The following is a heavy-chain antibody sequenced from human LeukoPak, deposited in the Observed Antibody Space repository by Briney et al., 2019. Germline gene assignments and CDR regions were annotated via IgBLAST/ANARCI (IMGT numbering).Heavy chain of an antibody. CDR3: ARVSGYSYGNFDY. CDR1: GFTVSSNY. J-gene: IGHJ4*02. Sequence: GGSLRLSCAASGFTVSSNYMSWVRQAPGKGLEWVSVIYSGDTTYYADSVKGRFIISRDNSKNTLYLQMNSLRVEDTAVYYCARVSGYSYGNFDYWGQGTLVTVSS. D-gene: IGHD5-18*01. CDR2: IYSGDTT. V-gene: IGHV3-53*01.